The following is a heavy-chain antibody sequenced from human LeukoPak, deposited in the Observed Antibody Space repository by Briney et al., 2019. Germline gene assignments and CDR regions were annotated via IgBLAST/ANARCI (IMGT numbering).Heavy chain of an antibody. J-gene: IGHJ6*02. V-gene: IGHV4-59*01. Sequence: SETLSLTCTVSGGSISSYYWSRIRQPPGKGLEWIGYIYYSGSTNYNPSLKSRVTISVDTSKNQFSLKPSSVTAADTAVYYCARIVADDYYYYYYGMDVWGQGTTVTVSS. CDR3: ARIVADDYYYYYYGMDV. CDR1: GGSISSYY. D-gene: IGHD2-21*01. CDR2: IYYSGST.